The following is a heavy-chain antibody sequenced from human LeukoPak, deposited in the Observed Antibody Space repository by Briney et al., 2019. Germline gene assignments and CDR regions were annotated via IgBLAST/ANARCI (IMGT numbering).Heavy chain of an antibody. CDR1: GGSISSYY. CDR3: ARADVTTIGFDY. CDR2: IYYSGST. D-gene: IGHD4-11*01. Sequence: PSETLSLTCTVSGGSISSYYWSWIRQPPGKGLEWIGYIYYSGSTNYNPSLKSRVTISVDTSKNQFSLKLSSVTAADTAVYYCARADVTTIGFDYWGQGTLVTVSS. J-gene: IGHJ4*02. V-gene: IGHV4-59*01.